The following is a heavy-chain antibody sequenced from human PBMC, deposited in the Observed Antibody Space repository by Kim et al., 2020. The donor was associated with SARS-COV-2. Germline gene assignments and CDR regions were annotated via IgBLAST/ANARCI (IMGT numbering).Heavy chain of an antibody. D-gene: IGHD3-9*01. CDR1: GFTFSSYD. CDR3: ARVSYDILTGYPRGMDV. CDR2: IGTAGDT. Sequence: GGSLRLSCAASGFTFSSYDMHWVRQATGKGLEWVSAIGTAGDTYYPGSVKGRFTISRENAKNSLYLQMNSLRAGDTAVYYCARVSYDILTGYPRGMDVWGQGTTVTVSS. V-gene: IGHV3-13*04. J-gene: IGHJ6*02.